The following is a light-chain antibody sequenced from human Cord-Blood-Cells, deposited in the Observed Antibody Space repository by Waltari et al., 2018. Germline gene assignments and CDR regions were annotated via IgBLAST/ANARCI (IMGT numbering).Light chain of an antibody. V-gene: IGLV2-23*01. J-gene: IGLJ1*01. CDR2: EGS. Sequence: QSALTQPASVSGSPGQSTTISCNGTRSDVGRSNLVSWYQQHPGKAPKLMIYEGSKRPSGVSHRFSGSKSGNTASLTISGLQAEDEADYYGCSYAGSSTYVFGTGTKVTVL. CDR3: CSYAGSSTYV. CDR1: RSDVGRSNL.